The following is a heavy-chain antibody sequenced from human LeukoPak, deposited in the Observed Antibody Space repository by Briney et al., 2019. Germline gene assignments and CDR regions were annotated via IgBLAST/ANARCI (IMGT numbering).Heavy chain of an antibody. Sequence: KDGESLKISCKGSGYSFTSYWIGWVRQMPGKGLEWMGIIYPGDSDTRYSPSFQGQVTISADKSISTAYLQWSSLKASDTAMYYCARRQGHDYGGNSFRGIRYDAFDIWGQGTMVTVSS. CDR2: IYPGDSDT. CDR1: GYSFTSYW. D-gene: IGHD4-23*01. V-gene: IGHV5-51*01. J-gene: IGHJ3*02. CDR3: ARRQGHDYGGNSFRGIRYDAFDI.